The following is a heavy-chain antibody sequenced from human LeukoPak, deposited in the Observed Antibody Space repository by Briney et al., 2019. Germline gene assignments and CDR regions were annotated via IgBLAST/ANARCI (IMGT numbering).Heavy chain of an antibody. J-gene: IGHJ5*02. CDR3: ARDDSGYGQRWFDP. V-gene: IGHV7-4-1*02. D-gene: IGHD5-12*01. CDR1: GYTFTSYA. CDR2: INTNTGNP. Sequence: ASVKVSCKASGYTFTSYAMNWVRQAPGQGLEWMGWINTNTGNPTYAQGFTGRFVFSLDTSVSTAYLQISSLKAEDTAVYYCARDDSGYGQRWFDPWGQGTLVTVSS.